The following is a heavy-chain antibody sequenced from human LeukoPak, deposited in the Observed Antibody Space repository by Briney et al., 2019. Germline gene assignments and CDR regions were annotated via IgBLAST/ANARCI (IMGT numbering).Heavy chain of an antibody. CDR2: INPNSGGT. J-gene: IGHJ4*02. CDR1: GYTFTGYY. CDR3: ARRGYYYDSSGWSYFDY. D-gene: IGHD3-22*01. Sequence: ASVKVSCKASGYTFTGYYMHWVRQAPGQGLEWMGWINPNSGGTNYAQKFQGRVTMTRDTSISTAYMELSRLRSDDTAVYYCARRGYYYDSSGWSYFDYWGQGTLVTVSS. V-gene: IGHV1-2*02.